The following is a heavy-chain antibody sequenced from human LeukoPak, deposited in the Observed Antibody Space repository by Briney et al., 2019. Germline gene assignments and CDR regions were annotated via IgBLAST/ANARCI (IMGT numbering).Heavy chain of an antibody. Sequence: ASVTVSCKASGYTFTGYYMHWVRQAPGQGLEWMGWINPNSGGTNYAQKFQGRVTMTRDTSISTAYMELSRLRSDDTAVYYCARDYSGCSGGSCYSFWFDPWGQGTLVTVSS. D-gene: IGHD2-15*01. CDR2: INPNSGGT. J-gene: IGHJ5*02. CDR1: GYTFTGYY. CDR3: ARDYSGCSGGSCYSFWFDP. V-gene: IGHV1-2*02.